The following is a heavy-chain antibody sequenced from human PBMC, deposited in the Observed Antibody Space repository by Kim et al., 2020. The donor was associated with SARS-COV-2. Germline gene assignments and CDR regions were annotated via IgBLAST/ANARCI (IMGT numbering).Heavy chain of an antibody. CDR3: ARDLRYFDY. J-gene: IGHJ4*02. V-gene: IGHV3-7*01. Sequence: GSDMYYTDSGRGRLTITRDKANNLLYLQMHGLRVEDTAMYYCARDLRYFDYWGQGTLVTVSS. D-gene: IGHD3-9*01. CDR2: GSDM.